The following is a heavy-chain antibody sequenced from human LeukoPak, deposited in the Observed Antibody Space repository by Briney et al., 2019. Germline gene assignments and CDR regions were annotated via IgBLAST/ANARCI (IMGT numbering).Heavy chain of an antibody. Sequence: ASVKVSCKASGGTFSSYAISWVRQAPGQGLEWMGGIIPIFGTANYAQKFQGGVTITADESTSTAYMELSSLRSEDTAVYYCARGPRPYYYDSSGYPPLDYWGQGTLVTVSS. V-gene: IGHV1-69*01. J-gene: IGHJ4*02. CDR3: ARGPRPYYYDSSGYPPLDY. CDR1: GGTFSSYA. D-gene: IGHD3-22*01. CDR2: IIPIFGTA.